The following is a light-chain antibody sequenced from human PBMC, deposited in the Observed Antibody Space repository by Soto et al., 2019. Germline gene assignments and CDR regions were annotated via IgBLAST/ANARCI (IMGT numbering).Light chain of an antibody. CDR2: GAS. V-gene: IGKV3-15*01. CDR1: QSVSSN. CDR3: QQYNNWWT. J-gene: IGKJ1*01. Sequence: EIVMTQSPATLSVSPGERATLSCRASQSVSSNLAWYQQKPGQAPRLLIYGASTRATGIPARFSGSGTEFTLTISSLQSEDFAVYYCQQYNNWWTFGQGTKVEIK.